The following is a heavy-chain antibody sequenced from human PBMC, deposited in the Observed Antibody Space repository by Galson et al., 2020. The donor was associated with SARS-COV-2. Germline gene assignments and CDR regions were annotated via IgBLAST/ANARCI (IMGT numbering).Heavy chain of an antibody. J-gene: IGHJ4*02. CDR1: GYSFTSFW. CDR2: IYPGDSDT. Sequence: GESLKISCKTSGYSFTSFWIDWVRQMPGKGLEWMGIIYPGDSDTRYRPSFLGQVTISADKSISTAYLQWSSLRASDTAMYYCATPGYTSGWTNFDYWGQGTLVTVSS. CDR3: ATPGYTSGWTNFDY. V-gene: IGHV5-51*01. D-gene: IGHD6-19*01.